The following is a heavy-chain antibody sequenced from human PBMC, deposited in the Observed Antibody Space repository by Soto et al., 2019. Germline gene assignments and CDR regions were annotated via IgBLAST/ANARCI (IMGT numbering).Heavy chain of an antibody. Sequence: PCESLKISRKGSGSSITSYWNSWVRQMPLPCLEWMGIIYPGDSDTRYSPSFQGQVPTSADKSISTAYLQWSSLKGSDTAMYYCARWSGYSYWYEYYFYGMDVWGQGITVRVSS. J-gene: IGHJ6*02. CDR1: GSSITSYW. CDR2: IYPGDSDT. V-gene: IGHV5-51*03. CDR3: ARWSGYSYWYEYYFYGMDV. D-gene: IGHD5-18*01.